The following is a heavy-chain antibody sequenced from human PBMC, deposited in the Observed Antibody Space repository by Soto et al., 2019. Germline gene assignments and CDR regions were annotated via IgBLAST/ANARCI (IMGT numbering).Heavy chain of an antibody. CDR2: IYYTGNT. Sequence: KPSETLSLTCSYSGASTSRFYWSWIRQPPGKGLEWIGNIYYTGNTNYNPSLTSRVTISIDTSKNQFSLKLSSVTAADTAVYYCARGTVLMVWNWFDPWGQGTLVTVSS. CDR3: ARGTVLMVWNWFDP. D-gene: IGHD2-8*01. V-gene: IGHV4-59*12. J-gene: IGHJ5*02. CDR1: GASTSRFY.